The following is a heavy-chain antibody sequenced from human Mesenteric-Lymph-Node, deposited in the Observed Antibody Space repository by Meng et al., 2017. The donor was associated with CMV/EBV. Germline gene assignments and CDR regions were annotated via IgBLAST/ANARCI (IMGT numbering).Heavy chain of an antibody. V-gene: IGHV4-4*02. CDR1: VGSITSSIW. Sequence: VSVGSITSSIWWSWVRQPPGKGLEWIGEIYHSGSTNYNPSLKSRVTISVDKSKNQFSLKLSSVTAAETAVYYCAKYSGYDEYYFDYWGQGTLVTVSS. J-gene: IGHJ4*02. CDR3: AKYSGYDEYYFDY. D-gene: IGHD5-12*01. CDR2: IYHSGST.